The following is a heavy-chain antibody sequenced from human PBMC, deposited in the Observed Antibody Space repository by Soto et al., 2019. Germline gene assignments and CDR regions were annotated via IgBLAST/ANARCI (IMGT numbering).Heavy chain of an antibody. CDR3: MTPGSADHSDY. Sequence: QVQLVESGGGVVQAGGSLRLSCAVSGIFFSSYGMHWVRQAPGKGLEWVALISHDGSSSYYADSERGRFTISRDNSRDTVFLQLSGLRTEDSALYYCMTPGSADHSDYWGQGTLVTVSS. V-gene: IGHV3-30*03. D-gene: IGHD4-17*01. CDR1: GIFFSSYG. J-gene: IGHJ4*02. CDR2: ISHDGSSS.